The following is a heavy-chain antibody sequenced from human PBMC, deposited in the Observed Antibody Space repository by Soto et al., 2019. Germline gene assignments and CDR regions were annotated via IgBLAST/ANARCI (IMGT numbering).Heavy chain of an antibody. J-gene: IGHJ6*02. D-gene: IGHD2-2*01. V-gene: IGHV4-61*01. CDR1: GDSVSSGSYY. CDR2: LYYTGTT. Sequence: QVQLQESGPGLVKPSETLSLTCTVSGDSVSSGSYYWTWIRQPPGKGLEWIGYLYYTGTTNYNPALKSRVTIAIDTSSSQYSLRLSSVTAADTAVDFCARTFCSTTSGQAHGMDVWGQGTSVTVSS. CDR3: ARTFCSTTSGQAHGMDV.